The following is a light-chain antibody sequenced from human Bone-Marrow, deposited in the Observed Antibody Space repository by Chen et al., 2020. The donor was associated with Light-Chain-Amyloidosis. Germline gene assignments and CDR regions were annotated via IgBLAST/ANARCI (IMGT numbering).Light chain of an antibody. CDR2: DDS. CDR1: NIGSTS. J-gene: IGLJ3*02. V-gene: IGLV3-21*02. Sequence: YVLTQPSSVSVAPGQTATIACGGNNIGSTSVHWYQQTPGQAPLLVVYDDSDRPSGIPERLSGSNSGNTATLTISRVEAGEEADYYCQVWDRNSDRPVFGGGTKLTVL. CDR3: QVWDRNSDRPV.